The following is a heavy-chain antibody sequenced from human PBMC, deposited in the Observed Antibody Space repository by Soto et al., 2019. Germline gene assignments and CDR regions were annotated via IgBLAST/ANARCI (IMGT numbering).Heavy chain of an antibody. J-gene: IGHJ4*02. Sequence: EVQLEESGGGLVQPGGSLRLGCAGSGFKFSSYAMNWVRQAPGMGLEGLSFILHSGDIIYYADSVKGRFTISRDNAKNLLYLHMNTLRVEDTAIYYCATRLSVSYGPLFDQWGQGTLVTVSS. CDR2: ILHSGDII. CDR3: ATRLSVSYGPLFDQ. V-gene: IGHV3-48*03. CDR1: GFKFSSYA. D-gene: IGHD3-16*01.